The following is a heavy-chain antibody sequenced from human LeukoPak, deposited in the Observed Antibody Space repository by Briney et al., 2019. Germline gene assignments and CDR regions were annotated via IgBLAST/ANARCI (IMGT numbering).Heavy chain of an antibody. CDR2: ISWNSGSI. Sequence: PGGSLRLSCAASGFTFDDYAMPWVRQAPGKGLEWVSGISWNSGSIDYADSVKGRFTISRDKAKNSLYLQMHSLRAEDTALYYCAKDNGIFGVVNTISFDYWGQGTLVTVSS. V-gene: IGHV3-9*01. CDR3: AKDNGIFGVVNTISFDY. J-gene: IGHJ4*02. D-gene: IGHD3-3*01. CDR1: GFTFDDYA.